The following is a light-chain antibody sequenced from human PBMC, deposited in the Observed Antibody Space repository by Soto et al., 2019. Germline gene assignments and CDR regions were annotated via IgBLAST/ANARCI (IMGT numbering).Light chain of an antibody. CDR1: NIGSKS. CDR3: QVWDSSSDHWV. V-gene: IGLV3-21*04. CDR2: YDS. J-gene: IGLJ3*02. Sequence: SSELTQPPSVSVAPGKTARITCGGNNIGSKSVHWYQQKPGQAPVLVIYYDSDRPSGIPERFSGSNSGNTATLTISRVEDGDEADYYCQVWDSSSDHWVFGGGTQLTVL.